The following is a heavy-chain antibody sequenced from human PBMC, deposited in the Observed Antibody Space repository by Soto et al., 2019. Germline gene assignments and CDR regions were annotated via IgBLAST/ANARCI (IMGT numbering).Heavy chain of an antibody. J-gene: IGHJ6*03. V-gene: IGHV1-2*04. CDR3: ARGCSEWFGELLPTPSSYYYYYMDV. CDR2: INPNSGGT. D-gene: IGHD3-10*01. Sequence: ASVKVSCKASGYTFTGYYMHWVRQAPGQGLEWMGWINPNSGGTNYAQKFQGWVTMTRDTSISTAYMELSRLRSDDTAVYYCARGCSEWFGELLPTPSSYYYYYMDVWGKGTTVTVSS. CDR1: GYTFTGYY.